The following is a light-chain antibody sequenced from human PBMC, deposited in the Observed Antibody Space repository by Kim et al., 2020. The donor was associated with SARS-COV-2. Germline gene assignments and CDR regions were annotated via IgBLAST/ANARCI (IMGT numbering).Light chain of an antibody. CDR1: QDIGND. V-gene: IGKV1-17*01. Sequence: ASVGDRVTITCRASQDIGNDLVWYQQNPGRAPKRLVYGASNLQSGVPSRFSGSGSGTEFTLTINSLQPEDFATYFCLQHNTYPITFGQGTRLEIK. CDR2: GAS. CDR3: LQHNTYPIT. J-gene: IGKJ5*01.